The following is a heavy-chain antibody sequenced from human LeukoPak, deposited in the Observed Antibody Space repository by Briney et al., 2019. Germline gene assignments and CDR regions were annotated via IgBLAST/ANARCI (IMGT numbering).Heavy chain of an antibody. CDR3: ARALVRGVGRFDY. Sequence: SETLSLTCTVSGGSISSSSYYWGWIRQPPGKGLEWIGSIYYSGSTYYNPSLKSRVTISVDTSKNQFSLKLSSVTAADTAVYYCARALVRGVGRFDYWGQGTLVTVSS. D-gene: IGHD3-10*01. CDR2: IYYSGST. J-gene: IGHJ4*02. V-gene: IGHV4-39*07. CDR1: GGSISSSSYY.